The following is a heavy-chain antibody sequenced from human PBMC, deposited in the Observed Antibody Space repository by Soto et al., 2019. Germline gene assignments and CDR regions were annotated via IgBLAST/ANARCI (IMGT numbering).Heavy chain of an antibody. CDR3: AKSGGRYCSSTSCYTEFDY. D-gene: IGHD2-2*02. V-gene: IGHV3-30*18. CDR2: ISYDGSNK. Sequence: QVQLVESGGGVVQPGRSLRLSCAASGFTFSSYGMHWVRQAPGKGLEWVAVISYDGSNKYYADSVKGRFTISRDNSKKTLYLQMNSLRAEDTAVYYCAKSGGRYCSSTSCYTEFDYWGQGTLVTVSS. J-gene: IGHJ4*02. CDR1: GFTFSSYG.